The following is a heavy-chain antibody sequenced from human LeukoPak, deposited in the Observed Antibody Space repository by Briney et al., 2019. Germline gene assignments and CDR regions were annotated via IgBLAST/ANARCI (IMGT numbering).Heavy chain of an antibody. V-gene: IGHV1-8*01. CDR1: GYTFTSYD. J-gene: IGHJ6*02. CDR2: MNPNSGNT. CDR3: ARGLYYYGMDV. Sequence: ASVKVSCKASGYTFTSYDINWVRQATGQGLEWMGWMNPNSGNTVYAQKFQGRVTMTRDTSISTAYMELSSLRSEDTAVYYCARGLYYYGMDVWGQGTTVTVSS.